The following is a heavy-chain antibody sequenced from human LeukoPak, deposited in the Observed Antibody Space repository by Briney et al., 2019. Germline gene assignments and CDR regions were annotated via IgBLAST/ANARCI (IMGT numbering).Heavy chain of an antibody. D-gene: IGHD6-6*01. CDR2: ISSSSSYI. V-gene: IGHV3-21*01. J-gene: IGHJ4*02. CDR1: GFTFSSYS. CDR3: ARTPYSSSSPRTYYFDY. Sequence: PGGSLRLSCAASGFTFSSYSMNWVRQAPGKGLEWVSSISSSSSYIYYADSVKGRFTISRDNAKNSLYLQMNSLRAEDTAVYYCARTPYSSSSPRTYYFDYWGQGTLVTVSS.